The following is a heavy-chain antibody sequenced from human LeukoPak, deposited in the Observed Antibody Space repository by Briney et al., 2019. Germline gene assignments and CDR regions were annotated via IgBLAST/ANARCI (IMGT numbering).Heavy chain of an antibody. J-gene: IGHJ4*02. Sequence: SETLSLTCAVSGYSISSGYYWGWIRQPPGKGLEWIGSIYHSGSTYYNPSLKSRVTISVDTSKNQFSLKLSSVTAADTAVYYCASKTRTGYSNWGQGTLLTVSS. D-gene: IGHD6-13*01. V-gene: IGHV4-38-2*01. CDR3: ASKTRTGYSN. CDR2: IYHSGST. CDR1: GYSISSGYY.